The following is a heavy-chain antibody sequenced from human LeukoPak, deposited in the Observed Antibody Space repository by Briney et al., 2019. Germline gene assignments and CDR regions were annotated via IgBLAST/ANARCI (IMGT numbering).Heavy chain of an antibody. CDR3: AKGGDTAMVTALDY. D-gene: IGHD5-18*01. J-gene: IGHJ4*02. CDR2: IRYDGSNK. CDR1: GFTFSSYG. Sequence: GGSLRLSCAASGFTFSSYGMHWVRQAPGKGLEWVAFIRYDGSNKYYADSVKGRFTISRDNSKNTVYLQMNSLRDEDTAVYYCAKGGDTAMVTALDYWGQGTLVTVSS. V-gene: IGHV3-30*02.